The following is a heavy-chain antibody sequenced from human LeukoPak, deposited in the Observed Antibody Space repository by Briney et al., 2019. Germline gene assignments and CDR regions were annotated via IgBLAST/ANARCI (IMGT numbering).Heavy chain of an antibody. CDR3: ASEGVITMIRGVNFGS. CDR1: GYTFTGYY. CDR2: INPNSGGT. D-gene: IGHD3-10*01. V-gene: IGHV1-2*02. Sequence: ASVKVSCKASGYTFTGYYMHWVRQAPGQGLEWMGWINPNSGGTNYAQKFQGRVTMTRDTSISTAYMELSRLRSDDTAVYYCASEGVITMIRGVNFGSWGQGTLVSVSS. J-gene: IGHJ5*01.